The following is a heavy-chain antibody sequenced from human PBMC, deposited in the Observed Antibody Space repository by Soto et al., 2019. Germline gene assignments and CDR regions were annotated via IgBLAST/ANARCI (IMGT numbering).Heavy chain of an antibody. CDR2: IHYSGIT. CDR3: AKQGGYYIRENWFDP. Sequence: PSETLSLTCIVSGGSISGSSYYWGWIRQPPGKGLDWIGSIHYSGITYYNPSLKSRVIMSVDTSRNQFSLKLTSVTAADTAVYYCAKQGGYYIRENWFDPWGPGTQVTVSS. CDR1: GGSISGSSYY. V-gene: IGHV4-39*01. D-gene: IGHD3-22*01. J-gene: IGHJ5*02.